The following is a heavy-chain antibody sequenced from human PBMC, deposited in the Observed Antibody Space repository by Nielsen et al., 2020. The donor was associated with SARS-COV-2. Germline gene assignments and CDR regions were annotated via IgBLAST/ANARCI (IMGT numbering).Heavy chain of an antibody. D-gene: IGHD6-6*01. Sequence: GGSLRLSCAASGFTFSSYAMHWVRQAPGKGLEWVAVISYDGSNKYYADSVKGRFTISRDNSKNTLYLQMNSLRDEDTAVYYCARDPTEYSSPMYYYYYGMDVWGQGTTVTVSS. V-gene: IGHV3-30*04. J-gene: IGHJ6*02. CDR1: GFTFSSYA. CDR3: ARDPTEYSSPMYYYYYGMDV. CDR2: ISYDGSNK.